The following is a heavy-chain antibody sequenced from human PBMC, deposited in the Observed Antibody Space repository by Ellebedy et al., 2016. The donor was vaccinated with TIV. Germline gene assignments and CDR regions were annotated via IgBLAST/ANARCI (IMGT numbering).Heavy chain of an antibody. CDR2: VSPYNGDT. V-gene: IGHV1-18*04. J-gene: IGHJ6*02. CDR1: GYTFTTYG. D-gene: IGHD3-9*01. CDR3: ARIMALTGYYSPTGGLDV. Sequence: AASVKVSCKAEGYTFTTYGISWVRQAPGQGLEWMGWVSPYNGDTKFAQKFQGRVSMTTDTTTTTAYMELRSLRFDDTAIYYCARIMALTGYYSPTGGLDVWGQGTTVTVSS.